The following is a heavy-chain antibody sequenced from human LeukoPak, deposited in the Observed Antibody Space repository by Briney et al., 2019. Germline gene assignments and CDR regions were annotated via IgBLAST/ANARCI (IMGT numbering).Heavy chain of an antibody. D-gene: IGHD3-10*01. CDR1: GGSISSYY. CDR2: IYTSGST. J-gene: IGHJ3*02. CDR3: ARSTKLWFGELGAFDI. Sequence: SETLSLTCTVSGGSISSYYWSWIRQPPGKGLEWIGYIYTSGSTNYNPSLKSLVTISVDTSKNQFSLKLSSVTAADTAVYYCARSTKLWFGELGAFDIWGQGTMVTVSS. V-gene: IGHV4-4*09.